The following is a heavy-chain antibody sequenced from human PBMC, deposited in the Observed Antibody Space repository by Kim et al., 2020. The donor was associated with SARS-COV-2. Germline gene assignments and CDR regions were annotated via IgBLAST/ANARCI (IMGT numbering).Heavy chain of an antibody. CDR3: TTGPYGFGGVIDPDKFFDC. J-gene: IGHJ4*02. D-gene: IGHD3-16*02. CDR2: IKSKTDGGTT. Sequence: GGSLRLSCAASGFTFSNAWMSWVRQAPGKGLEWVGRIKSKTDGGTTDYAAPVKGRFTISRDDSKNTLYLQMNSLKTEDTAVYYCTTGPYGFGGVIDPDKFFDCWGQGTLVTVSS. CDR1: GFTFSNAW. V-gene: IGHV3-15*01.